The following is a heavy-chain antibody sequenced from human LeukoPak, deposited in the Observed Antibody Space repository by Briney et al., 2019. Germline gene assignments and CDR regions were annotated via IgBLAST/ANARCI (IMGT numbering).Heavy chain of an antibody. CDR1: GGSISSSSYY. CDR2: IYHSGST. Sequence: SETLSLTCTVSGGSISSSSYYWGWIRQPPGKGLVLIGSIYHSGSTNYNPPLKSRVPISVDTSKDQFSLKLSSVTAADTAVYYCARRPQCGYYYDSSVCLWFDPWGQGTLVIVSS. CDR3: ARRPQCGYYYDSSVCLWFDP. J-gene: IGHJ5*02. V-gene: IGHV4-39*01. D-gene: IGHD3-22*01.